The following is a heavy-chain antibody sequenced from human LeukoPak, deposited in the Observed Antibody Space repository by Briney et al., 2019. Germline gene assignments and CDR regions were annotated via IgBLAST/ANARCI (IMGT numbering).Heavy chain of an antibody. CDR3: ARTAFTIFGVRYYYYYMDV. CDR2: IYTSGST. D-gene: IGHD3-3*01. V-gene: IGHV4-61*02. J-gene: IGHJ6*03. CDR1: GGSISSGSYY. Sequence: SETLSLTCTVSGGSISSGSYYWSWIRQPAGKGLEWIGRIYTSGSTNYNPSLKSRVTISVDTSKNQFSLKLSSVTAADTAVYYCARTAFTIFGVRYYYYYMDVWGKGITVTVSS.